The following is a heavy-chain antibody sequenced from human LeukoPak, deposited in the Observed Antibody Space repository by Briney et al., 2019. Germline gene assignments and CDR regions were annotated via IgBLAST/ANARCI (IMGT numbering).Heavy chain of an antibody. Sequence: ASVKVSCKASGYTFTSYGISWVRQAPGQGLEWMGWISAYNGNTNYAQKLQGRVTLTTDTSTSTAYMELRSLRSDDTAVYYCARSTGAYYYDSSGYGFVDYWGQGTLVTVSS. V-gene: IGHV1-18*01. D-gene: IGHD3-22*01. J-gene: IGHJ4*02. CDR2: ISAYNGNT. CDR1: GYTFTSYG. CDR3: ARSTGAYYYDSSGYGFVDY.